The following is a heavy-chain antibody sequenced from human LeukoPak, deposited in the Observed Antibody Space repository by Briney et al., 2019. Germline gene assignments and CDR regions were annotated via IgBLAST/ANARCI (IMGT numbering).Heavy chain of an antibody. CDR3: ARVGTHDILTGLNYGMDV. D-gene: IGHD3-9*01. Sequence: GGSLRLSCAASGFTFNDYYMNWVRQAPGKGLEWVSYISSDGTTIYHADAVKGRFTISRDNAKNTLYLQMNSLRAEDTAVYYCARVGTHDILTGLNYGMDVWGQGTTVTVSS. V-gene: IGHV3-11*04. J-gene: IGHJ6*02. CDR2: ISSDGTTI. CDR1: GFTFNDYY.